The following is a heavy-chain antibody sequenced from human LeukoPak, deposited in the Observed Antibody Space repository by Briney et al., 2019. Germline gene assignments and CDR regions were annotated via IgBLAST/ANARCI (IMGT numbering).Heavy chain of an antibody. CDR2: MNPNSGNT. Sequence: ASVKVSCKASGYTFTSYYMHWVRQATGQGLEWMGWMNPNSGNTGYAQKFQGRVTMTRNTSISTAYMELSSLRSEDTAVYYCAREVVVVVAATRISWFDPWGQGTLVTVSS. V-gene: IGHV1-8*02. CDR1: GYTFTSYY. J-gene: IGHJ5*02. D-gene: IGHD2-15*01. CDR3: AREVVVVVAATRISWFDP.